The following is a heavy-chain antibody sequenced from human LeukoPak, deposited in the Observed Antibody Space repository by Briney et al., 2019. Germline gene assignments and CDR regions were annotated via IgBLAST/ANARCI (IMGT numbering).Heavy chain of an antibody. J-gene: IGHJ4*02. CDR2: IIPTFGTA. D-gene: IGHD6-13*01. V-gene: IGHV1-69*05. CDR3: ARGRAAGRSVGLDDY. Sequence: SVKVSCKASGGTFSSYAISWVRQAPGQGLEWMGRIIPTFGTANYAQKFQGRVTITTDESTSTAYMELSSLRSEDTAVYYCARGRAAGRSVGLDDYWGQGTLVTVSS. CDR1: GGTFSSYA.